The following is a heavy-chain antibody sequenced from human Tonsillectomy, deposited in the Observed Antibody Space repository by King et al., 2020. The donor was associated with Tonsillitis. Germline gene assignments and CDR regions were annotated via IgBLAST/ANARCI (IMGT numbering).Heavy chain of an antibody. Sequence: VQLVESGGGLVKPGGSLRLSCAASGFIFSNAWMTWVRQAPGKGLEWVGRIKSKTDGGTIDYAAPVKARFTILRDDSKNTLYLQMNSLKTEDTAVYYCTAFFVFFDFWGQGTLVTVSS. J-gene: IGHJ4*02. D-gene: IGHD3-3*01. CDR3: TAFFVFFDF. V-gene: IGHV3-15*01. CDR2: IKSKTDGGTI. CDR1: GFIFSNAW.